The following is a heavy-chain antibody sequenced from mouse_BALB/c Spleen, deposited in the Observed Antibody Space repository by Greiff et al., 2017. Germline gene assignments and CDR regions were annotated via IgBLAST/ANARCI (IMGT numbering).Heavy chain of an antibody. CDR3: ARGYRYAWFAY. CDR2: ISNSGST. J-gene: IGHJ3*01. CDR1: GDSITSGY. D-gene: IGHD2-14*01. Sequence: EVKLQESGPSLVKPSQSLSLTCSVTGDSITSGYWNWIRKFPGNKLEYMGYISNSGSTYYNPSLKSRISITRDTSKNQYYLLLNSVTTEDTATYYYARGYRYAWFAYWGQGTLVTVSA. V-gene: IGHV3-8*02.